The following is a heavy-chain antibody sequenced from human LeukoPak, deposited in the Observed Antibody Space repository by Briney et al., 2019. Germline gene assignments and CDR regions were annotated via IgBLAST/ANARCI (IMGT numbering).Heavy chain of an antibody. CDR3: ARAKGSGNEYYYYYYYMDV. CDR1: GGSISSYY. J-gene: IGHJ6*03. V-gene: IGHV4-4*07. CDR2: IYTSGST. Sequence: SETLSLTCTVSGGSISSYYWSWIRQPAGKGLEWIGRIYTSGSTNYNPSLKSRVTMSVDTSKNQFSLKLSSVTAADTAVYYCARAKGSGNEYYYYYYYMDVWGKGTTVTVSS. D-gene: IGHD3-10*01.